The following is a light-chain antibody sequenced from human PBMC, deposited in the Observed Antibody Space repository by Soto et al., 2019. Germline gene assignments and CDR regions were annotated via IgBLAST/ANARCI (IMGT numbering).Light chain of an antibody. Sequence: EILLTQSPATLSLSPGERDTLSCRASQNISVYLAWYRQKPGQAPRLLIYSASNRATGIPARFSGSGSGTDFTLTISSLEPEDFAVYYCQRRNNWPPGVTVGQGTRLETK. CDR3: QRRNNWPPGVT. J-gene: IGKJ5*01. CDR1: QNISVY. V-gene: IGKV3-11*01. CDR2: SAS.